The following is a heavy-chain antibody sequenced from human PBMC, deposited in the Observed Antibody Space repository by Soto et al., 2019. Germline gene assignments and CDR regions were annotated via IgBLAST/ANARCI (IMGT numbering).Heavy chain of an antibody. D-gene: IGHD4-17*01. Sequence: GGSLRLSCAASGFTFSSYAMHWVRQAPGKGLEWVAVISYDGSNKYYADSVKRRFTISRDNSKHTLYMQMNSLRAEETAVYYCARERTTSRYYYYGMDVWGQGTTVTVSS. J-gene: IGHJ6*02. V-gene: IGHV3-30-3*01. CDR1: GFTFSSYA. CDR3: ARERTTSRYYYYGMDV. CDR2: ISYDGSNK.